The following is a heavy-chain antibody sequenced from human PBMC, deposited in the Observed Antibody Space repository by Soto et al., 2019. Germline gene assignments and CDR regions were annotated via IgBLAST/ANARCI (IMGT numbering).Heavy chain of an antibody. Sequence: ESGGGLVQPGRSLRLSCAASGFTFDDYAMHWVRQAPGKGLEWVSGISWNSGSIGYADSVKGRFTISRDNAKNSLYLQMNSLRAEDTALYYCATLFDPWGQGTLVTVSS. J-gene: IGHJ5*02. V-gene: IGHV3-9*01. CDR2: ISWNSGSI. CDR1: GFTFDDYA. D-gene: IGHD2-15*01. CDR3: ATLFDP.